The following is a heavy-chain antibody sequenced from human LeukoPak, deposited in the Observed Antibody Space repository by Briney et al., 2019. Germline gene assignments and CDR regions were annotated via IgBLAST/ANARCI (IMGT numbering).Heavy chain of an antibody. D-gene: IGHD6-13*01. CDR2: MNPDGSLK. CDR3: ARDPRQSHWVYTVGDF. Sequence: PGGSLRLSCAVSGFTFSDYWMSWVRQAPGRGPEWVANMNPDGSLKYYVDSVKGRFTISRDNSKNLLYLHMNSLRAEDTAVYYCARDPRQSHWVYTVGDFWGQGSLVTVSS. CDR1: GFTFSDYW. J-gene: IGHJ4*02. V-gene: IGHV3-7*01.